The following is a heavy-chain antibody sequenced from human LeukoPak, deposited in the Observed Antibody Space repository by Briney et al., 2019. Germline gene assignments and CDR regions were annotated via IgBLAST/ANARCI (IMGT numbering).Heavy chain of an antibody. D-gene: IGHD6-13*01. Sequence: PSETLSLTCTVSGGSISSYYWSWIRQPAGKGLEWIGRIYTSGSTNYNPSLKSRVTMSVDTSKNQFSLKLSSVTAADTAVYYCARVNPLAAAWIHWYFDLWGRGTLVTVSS. CDR3: ARVNPLAAAWIHWYFDL. V-gene: IGHV4-4*07. CDR1: GGSISSYY. CDR2: IYTSGST. J-gene: IGHJ2*01.